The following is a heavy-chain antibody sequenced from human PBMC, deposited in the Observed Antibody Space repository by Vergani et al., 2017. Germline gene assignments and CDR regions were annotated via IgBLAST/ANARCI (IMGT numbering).Heavy chain of an antibody. D-gene: IGHD3-22*01. CDR3: ARDETYYDSSGYAFDI. Sequence: QVQLVESGGGVVQPGRSLRLSCAASGFTFSSYGMHWVRQAPGKGLEWVAVIWYDGSNKYYADSVKGRFTISRDNSKNTLYLQMNSLRAEDTAGYYCARDETYYDSSGYAFDIWGQGTMVTVSS. CDR1: GFTFSSYG. J-gene: IGHJ3*02. CDR2: IWYDGSNK. V-gene: IGHV3-33*01.